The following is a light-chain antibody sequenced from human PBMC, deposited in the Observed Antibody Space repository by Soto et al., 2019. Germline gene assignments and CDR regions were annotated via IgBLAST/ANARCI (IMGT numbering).Light chain of an antibody. J-gene: IGLJ2*01. Sequence: QSALTQPASVSGSPGQSITISCTGTSSDVGSYNLVSWYQQHPGKAPKLMIYEVSKRPSGVSNRFSGSKSGNTASLTISGLQAEDEAEYYCCSYAGSSTIVGGGTKLTVL. CDR2: EVS. CDR3: CSYAGSSTI. CDR1: SSDVGSYNL. V-gene: IGLV2-23*02.